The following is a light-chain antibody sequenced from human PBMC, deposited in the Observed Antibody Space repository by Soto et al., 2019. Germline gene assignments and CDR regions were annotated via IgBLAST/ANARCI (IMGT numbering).Light chain of an antibody. V-gene: IGKV3-20*01. Sequence: EIVLTQCPGTLSLAPGKRATLSCRASQSLDSRYFSWYQQIPGQAPRLLMYGTSSRATGIPDRFSGSGSGTDFTLTISRLEPEDFAVYYCQQYGSSPWTFGQGTKVDIK. J-gene: IGKJ1*01. CDR1: QSLDSRY. CDR2: GTS. CDR3: QQYGSSPWT.